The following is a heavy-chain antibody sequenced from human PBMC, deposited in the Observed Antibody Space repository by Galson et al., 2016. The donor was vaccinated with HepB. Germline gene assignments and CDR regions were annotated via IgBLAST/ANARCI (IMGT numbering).Heavy chain of an antibody. CDR3: ARESWLDEGEPDGMQVYYYGMDA. D-gene: IGHD1-14*01. CDR2: ISSRRNYI. J-gene: IGHJ6*02. CDR1: GFSFSSYT. V-gene: IGHV3-21*01. Sequence: SLRLSCAASGFSFSSYTMNWVRQAPGKGLEWVSSISSRRNYIYYANSVRGRFSISRDNAKNSLDLQMDSLRAEDTAVYYCARESWLDEGEPDGMQVYYYGMDAWGRGTTVTVSS.